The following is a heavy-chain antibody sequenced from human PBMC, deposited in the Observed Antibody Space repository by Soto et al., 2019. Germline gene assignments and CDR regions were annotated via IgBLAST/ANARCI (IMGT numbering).Heavy chain of an antibody. CDR2: ISSSSSYI. J-gene: IGHJ3*01. CDR3: ARHGGLGWELHPGNAFDL. CDR1: GFTFSSYS. Sequence: GGSLRLSCAASGFTFSSYSMNWVRQAPGKGPEWVSSISSSSSYIYYADSVKGRFTISRDNAKNSLYLQMNSLRAEDTSVYYCARHGGLGWELHPGNAFDLPRQGTTVPVSS. D-gene: IGHD1-26*01. V-gene: IGHV3-21*01.